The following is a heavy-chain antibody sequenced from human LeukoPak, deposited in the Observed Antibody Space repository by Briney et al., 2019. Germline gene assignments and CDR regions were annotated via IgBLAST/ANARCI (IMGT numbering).Heavy chain of an antibody. V-gene: IGHV3-33*01. D-gene: IGHD6-13*01. CDR2: IWYDGSSK. J-gene: IGHJ6*02. Sequence: GGSLRLSCAASGFTFSSYGMHWVRQAPGKGLEWVAVIWYDGSSKYYADSVKGRSTISRDNSKNTLYLQMNSLRAEDTAVYYCVRKSSSWIGTDVWGQGTTVTVSS. CDR3: VRKSSSWIGTDV. CDR1: GFTFSSYG.